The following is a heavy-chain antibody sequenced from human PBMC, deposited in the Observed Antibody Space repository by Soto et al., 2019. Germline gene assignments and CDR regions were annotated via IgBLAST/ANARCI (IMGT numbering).Heavy chain of an antibody. D-gene: IGHD5-18*01. V-gene: IGHV3-74*01. CDR1: GFTFSTYW. CDR2: INTDGSTT. CDR3: ARDRDTYGLNFCDY. J-gene: IGHJ4*02. Sequence: EVQLVESGGGLVQPGGSLRLSCSASGFTFSTYWMHWVRQAPGKGLVWVSRINTDGSTTTYADSVKGRFTISRDNAKNTLYLQMTSLRAEDTAVYYCARDRDTYGLNFCDYWGQGTLVTVSS.